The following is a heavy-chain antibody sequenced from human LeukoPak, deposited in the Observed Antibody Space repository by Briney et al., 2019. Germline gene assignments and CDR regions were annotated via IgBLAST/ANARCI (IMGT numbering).Heavy chain of an antibody. Sequence: GGSLRLSCAASGFTFSSYWMHWVRQAPGKGLVWVSRINSDASSTSYADSVKGRFTISRDNAKNTLYPQMNSLRAEDTAVYYCARDPYYDSSGYYGYWGQGTMVTVSS. J-gene: IGHJ4*02. CDR1: GFTFSSYW. CDR3: ARDPYYDSSGYYGY. CDR2: INSDASST. D-gene: IGHD3-22*01. V-gene: IGHV3-74*01.